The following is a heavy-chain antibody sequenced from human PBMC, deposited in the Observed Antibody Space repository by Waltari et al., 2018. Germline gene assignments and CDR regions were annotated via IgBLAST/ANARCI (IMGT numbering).Heavy chain of an antibody. J-gene: IGHJ5*02. Sequence: QVQLVQSGAEVTKPGASVKVSCKASGYTFTSYYMHWVRQAPGNGLEWMGGIIPIFGTANYAQKFQGRVTITADESTSTAYMELSSLRSEDTAVYYCARVPRDYDFWSGYYRVWFDPWGQGTLVTVSS. CDR1: GYTFTSYY. CDR3: ARVPRDYDFWSGYYRVWFDP. D-gene: IGHD3-3*01. V-gene: IGHV1-69*01. CDR2: IIPIFGTA.